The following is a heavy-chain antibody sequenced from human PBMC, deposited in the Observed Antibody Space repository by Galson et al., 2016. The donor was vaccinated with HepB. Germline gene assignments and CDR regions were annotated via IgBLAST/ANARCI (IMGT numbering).Heavy chain of an antibody. CDR2: ISYDGSNK. J-gene: IGHJ4*02. D-gene: IGHD5-18*01. Sequence: SLRLSCAASGFTFSSYTMHWVRQAPGKGLEWVAVISYDGSNKYCADSVKGRFTISRDNSKNTLFQQMNSLRAEDTAVYYCARDRAMLTGFDYWGQGTLVTVSS. CDR3: ARDRAMLTGFDY. V-gene: IGHV3-30*04. CDR1: GFTFSSYT.